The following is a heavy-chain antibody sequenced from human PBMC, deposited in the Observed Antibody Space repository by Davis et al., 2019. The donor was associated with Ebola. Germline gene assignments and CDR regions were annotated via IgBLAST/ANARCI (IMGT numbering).Heavy chain of an antibody. CDR2: INIGNSGT. J-gene: IGHJ4*02. CDR1: GFTFSSYA. CDR3: ARDPGKQYLVPRDEWFDK. V-gene: IGHV1-3*04. D-gene: IGHD2-2*01. Sequence: GGSLRLSCSASGFTFSSYAMHWVRQAPGQRFEWMGRINIGNSGTKYSQTFQGRVTLTRATSANTAYMELSSLRSEETDVYYWARDPGKQYLVPRDEWFDKGGQGTLVTVSS.